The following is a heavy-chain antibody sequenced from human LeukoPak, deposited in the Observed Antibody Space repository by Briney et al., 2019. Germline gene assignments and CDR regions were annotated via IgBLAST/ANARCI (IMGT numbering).Heavy chain of an antibody. CDR1: GGSISSGSYY. Sequence: SETLSPTCTVSGGSISSGSYYWAWIRQPPGKGLEWIGSFYYSGSTYYNPSLKSRVTISEDTSKNQFSLRLSSVTAADTAVYYCARDKCGSGSCYSDPWGQGALVTVSS. D-gene: IGHD2-15*01. CDR3: ARDKCGSGSCYSDP. CDR2: FYYSGST. V-gene: IGHV4-39*07. J-gene: IGHJ5*02.